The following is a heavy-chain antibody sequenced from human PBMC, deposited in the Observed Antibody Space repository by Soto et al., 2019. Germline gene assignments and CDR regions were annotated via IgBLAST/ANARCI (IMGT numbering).Heavy chain of an antibody. CDR1: GFTFSNYA. J-gene: IGHJ4*02. CDR2: ISGGGGTT. V-gene: IGHV3-23*01. CDR3: AKQAGYSSDPFDY. Sequence: GGSLRLSCAASGFTFSNYAMSWVRQAPGKGLEWVSIISGGGGTTYYADSVKGRFTISRDNSKNTVHLQINSLRVEDTAVYYCAKQAGYSSDPFDYWGQGTLVTVSS. D-gene: IGHD6-19*01.